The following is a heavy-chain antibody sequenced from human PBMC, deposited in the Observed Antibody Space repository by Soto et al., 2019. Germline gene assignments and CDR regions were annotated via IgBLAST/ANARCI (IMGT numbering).Heavy chain of an antibody. V-gene: IGHV4-59*08. J-gene: IGHJ4*02. CDR2: IYYSGST. D-gene: IGHD2-21*02. CDR3: TRLTSTAFFDY. Sequence: SDTLFLTCTVSGGSLSSYYWSWIRQPPGKGLEWIGYIYYSGSTNYNPSLKSRVTISVDTSKNQFSLKLSSVTAADTAVYYCTRLTSTAFFDYWGQGTLVNVSS. CDR1: GGSLSSYY.